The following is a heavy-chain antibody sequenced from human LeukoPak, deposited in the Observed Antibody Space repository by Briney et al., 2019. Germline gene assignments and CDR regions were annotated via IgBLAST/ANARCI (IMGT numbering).Heavy chain of an antibody. Sequence: SVKVSCKTSGGTFSSYAISWVRQAPGQGLEWMGGIIPIFGTANYAQKFQGRVTITTDESTSTAYMELSSLRSEDTAVYYCARASVLRFLEWFDAFDIWGQGTMVTVSS. CDR2: IIPIFGTA. CDR1: GGTFSSYA. V-gene: IGHV1-69*05. CDR3: ARASVLRFLEWFDAFDI. J-gene: IGHJ3*02. D-gene: IGHD3-3*01.